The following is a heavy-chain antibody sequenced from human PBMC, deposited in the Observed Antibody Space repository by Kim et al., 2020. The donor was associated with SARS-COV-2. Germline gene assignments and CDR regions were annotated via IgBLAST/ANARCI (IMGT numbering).Heavy chain of an antibody. CDR2: MREGGSEI. CDR1: GFTFSASS. V-gene: IGHV3-7*01. J-gene: IGHJ4*02. Sequence: GGSLRLSCAASGFTFSASSMAWARQAPGRGLECVANMREGGSEIFYADSVKGRFTISRDNTKNSLYLQMNSLKAEDTAVYYCARGGSRRFDWWGQGTLVTVSS. D-gene: IGHD2-2*01. CDR3: ARGGSRRFDW.